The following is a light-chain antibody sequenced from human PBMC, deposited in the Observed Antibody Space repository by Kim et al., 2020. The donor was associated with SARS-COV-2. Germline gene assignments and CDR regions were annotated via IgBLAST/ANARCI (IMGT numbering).Light chain of an antibody. Sequence: QSVLTQPPSLSGAPGQRVTISCTGSTSNIGTGHDVHWYQQLPGVAPKLLIFSNNNRPSGVPDRFSGSKSGTSASLTITGLQAEDEADYYCQSYDSSLSVWVFGGGTQLT. CDR3: QSYDSSLSVWV. V-gene: IGLV1-40*01. J-gene: IGLJ3*02. CDR1: TSNIGTGHD. CDR2: SNN.